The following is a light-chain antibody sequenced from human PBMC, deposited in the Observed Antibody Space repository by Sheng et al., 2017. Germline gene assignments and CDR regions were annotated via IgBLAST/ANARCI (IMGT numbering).Light chain of an antibody. CDR3: MQATHFPRT. J-gene: IGKJ1*01. CDR2: KVS. V-gene: IGKV2-24*01. CDR1: ESLEHNNGNTY. Sequence: DIVMTQTPLSSPVTLGQPAAISCRSSESLEHNNGNTYLSWLHQRPGQPPTLLIYKVSNRLSGVPDRFSGSGAGTDFVLKISRVEPEDVGIYYCMQATHFPRTFGQGTKVELK.